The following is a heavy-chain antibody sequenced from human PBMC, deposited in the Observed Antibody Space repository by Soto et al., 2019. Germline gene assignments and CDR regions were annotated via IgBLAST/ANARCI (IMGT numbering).Heavy chain of an antibody. Sequence: QVQLVQSGAEVKKPGASVKVSCKASGYTFTTYDISWVRQAPGQGLEWMGRISTYNGNTNYPQSLQGRLTLTTDTSTTTSYMELRSQRSDNTAIYHYAIDPYHLLMVNAQNFYGIDVWGQGTTVTVSS. D-gene: IGHD2-8*01. V-gene: IGHV1-18*01. CDR2: ISTYNGNT. CDR1: GYTFTTYD. CDR3: AIDPYHLLMVNAQNFYGIDV. J-gene: IGHJ6*02.